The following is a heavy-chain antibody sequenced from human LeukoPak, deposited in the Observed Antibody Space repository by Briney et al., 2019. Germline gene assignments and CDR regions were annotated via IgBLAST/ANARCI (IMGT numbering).Heavy chain of an antibody. CDR1: GFTFDDYA. J-gene: IGHJ4*02. D-gene: IGHD1-26*01. V-gene: IGHV3-9*01. CDR3: AKPPQEGGAYYFDY. CDR2: ISWNSGSI. Sequence: GGSLRLSCAASGFTFDDYAMHWVRQAPGKGLEWVSGISWNSGSIGYADSVKGRFTISRDNAKNSLYLQMNSLRAEDTAVYYCAKPPQEGGAYYFDYWGQGTLVTVSS.